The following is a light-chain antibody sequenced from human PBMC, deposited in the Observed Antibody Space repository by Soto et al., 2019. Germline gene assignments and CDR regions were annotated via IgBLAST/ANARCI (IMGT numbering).Light chain of an antibody. J-gene: IGLJ1*01. Sequence: QSALTQPASVSGSPGQSITISCTGTSSDVGSYNLVSWYQQHPGKAPKLMIYEGSKRPSGVSNRFSGSKSGNTASVTISGLQAEDEADYYCCSYAGSSTPYVFGTGTKLTVL. CDR3: CSYAGSSTPYV. V-gene: IGLV2-23*01. CDR2: EGS. CDR1: SSDVGSYNL.